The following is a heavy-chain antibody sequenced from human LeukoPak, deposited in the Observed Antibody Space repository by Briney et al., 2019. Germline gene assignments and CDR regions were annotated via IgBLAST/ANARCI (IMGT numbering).Heavy chain of an antibody. D-gene: IGHD2-21*02. CDR2: ISWNSGSI. J-gene: IGHJ4*02. CDR3: AKAPQYCGGDCYYFDH. V-gene: IGHV3-9*01. Sequence: PGGSLRLSCAASGFTFDDYAMHWVRQAPGKGLEWVSGISWNSGSIGYADSVKGRFTISRDNAKNSLYLQMNSLRAEDTALYYCAKAPQYCGGDCYYFDHWGQGTLVTVSS. CDR1: GFTFDDYA.